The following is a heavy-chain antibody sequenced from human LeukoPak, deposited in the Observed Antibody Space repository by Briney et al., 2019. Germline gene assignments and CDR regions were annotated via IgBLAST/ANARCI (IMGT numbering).Heavy chain of an antibody. J-gene: IGHJ4*02. CDR2: INSDGSRT. CDR1: GFTFSRYW. Sequence: PGGSLRLSCAASGFTFSRYWMHWVRQAPGKGLMWVSRINSDGSRTTYADSVKGRFTISRDNAKNTLYMQVSSLRAEDTAVYYCARSINPDYWGQGTLVTVSS. D-gene: IGHD5-24*01. CDR3: ARSINPDY. V-gene: IGHV3-74*01.